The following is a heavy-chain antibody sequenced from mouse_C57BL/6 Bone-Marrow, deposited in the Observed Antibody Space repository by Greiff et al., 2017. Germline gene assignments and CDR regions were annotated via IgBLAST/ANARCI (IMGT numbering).Heavy chain of an antibody. J-gene: IGHJ4*01. CDR2: INPNYGTN. V-gene: IGHV1-39*01. CDR3: AIIYYGNYDAMDY. CDR1: GYSFTDYN. D-gene: IGHD2-1*01. Sequence: EVQLQESGPELVKPGASVKISCQASGYSFTDYNMNWVKQSNGKSLEWIGVINPNYGTNSYNQKFKGKATLTVDQSSSTASMQLNSLTSEDSAVEYCAIIYYGNYDAMDYWGQGTSVTVSS.